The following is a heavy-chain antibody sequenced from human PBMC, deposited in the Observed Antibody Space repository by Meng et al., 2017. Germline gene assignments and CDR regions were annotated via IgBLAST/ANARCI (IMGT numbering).Heavy chain of an antibody. CDR1: GFPLSTSGVG. V-gene: IGHV2-5*01. CDR3: ARSVATTGAFDI. J-gene: IGHJ3*02. D-gene: IGHD1-1*01. Sequence: SGPTLVKPRQTLTLTCTFPGFPLSTSGVGVGWIRQAPGKAREWLALIYGNDDKRYSPSLKSRLPITKDSSENQVVLTRTTVDPVDTATYYCARSVATTGAFDIWGPGTMVPVSS. CDR2: IYGNDDK.